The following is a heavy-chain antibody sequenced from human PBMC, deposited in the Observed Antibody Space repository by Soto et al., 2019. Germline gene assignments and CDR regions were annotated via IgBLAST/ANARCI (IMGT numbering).Heavy chain of an antibody. J-gene: IGHJ4*02. CDR2: IHADSTPV. Sequence: EVQLVESGGGLVQPGGSLRLSCAASGFTFSSFSSSSMSWVRQAPGKGLEWVSYIHADSTPVYYADSVRGRFTISRDTAKNSLYLQMNSLRDEDTAVYYCARMGPEGADHFDSWGQGTLVTVSS. CDR3: ARMGPEGADHFDS. D-gene: IGHD1-26*01. V-gene: IGHV3-48*02. CDR1: GFTFSSFSSSS.